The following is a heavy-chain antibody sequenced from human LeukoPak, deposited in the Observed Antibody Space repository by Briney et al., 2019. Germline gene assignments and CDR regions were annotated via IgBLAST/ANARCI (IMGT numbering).Heavy chain of an antibody. J-gene: IGHJ4*02. D-gene: IGHD1-26*01. V-gene: IGHV3-23*01. CDR3: AKVGAAEFDY. CDR1: GFTFSSYA. CDR2: ISDSGVGT. Sequence: GGSLRLSCATSGFTFSSYAMNWVRQAPGRGLEWVSVISDSGVGTYYTDSVKGRFTISRDNSKNTLYLQMNSLRAEDTAVYYCAKVGAAEFDYWGQGTLVTVSS.